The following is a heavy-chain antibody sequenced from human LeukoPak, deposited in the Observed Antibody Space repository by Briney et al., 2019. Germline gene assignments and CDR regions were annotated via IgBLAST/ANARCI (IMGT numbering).Heavy chain of an antibody. V-gene: IGHV3-74*01. CDR3: ARALRNDDAFDI. CDR2: INSDGSST. CDR1: GFTFSSYW. Sequence: GGSLRLSCAASGFTFSSYWMHWVRQAPGKGLVWVSHINSDGSSTNYADSVKGRFTISRDNAKNSLYLQMNSLRAEDTAVYYCARALRNDDAFDIWGQGTMVTVSS. J-gene: IGHJ3*02.